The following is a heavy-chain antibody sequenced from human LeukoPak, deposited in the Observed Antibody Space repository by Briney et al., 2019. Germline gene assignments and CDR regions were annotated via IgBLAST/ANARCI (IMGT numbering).Heavy chain of an antibody. CDR1: GFTDSSNY. D-gene: IGHD6-25*01. V-gene: IGHV3-66*01. CDR2: IYSGGST. Sequence: GGSLRLSCAASGFTDSSNYMSWVRQAPGKGLEWVSVIYSGGSTYYADSVKGRFTLFRDNSKNTLYLQMNSLRAEDTSVYYCARAWRGLFDYWGQGTLVTVSS. CDR3: ARAWRGLFDY. J-gene: IGHJ4*02.